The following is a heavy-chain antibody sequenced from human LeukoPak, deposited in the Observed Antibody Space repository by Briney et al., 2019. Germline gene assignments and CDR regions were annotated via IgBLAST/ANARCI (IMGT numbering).Heavy chain of an antibody. CDR3: ARRRAVAGSPVYYFDY. CDR2: INPKSGVT. Sequence: GASVKVSCKASAYTLSGYYMHWVRQAPGQGLEWMGWINPKSGVTNYAQKFQGRVTMTWNTSINTTFMELSRLRSDDTAVYYCARRRAVAGSPVYYFDYWGQGTLVTVSS. J-gene: IGHJ4*02. CDR1: AYTLSGYY. D-gene: IGHD6-19*01. V-gene: IGHV1-2*02.